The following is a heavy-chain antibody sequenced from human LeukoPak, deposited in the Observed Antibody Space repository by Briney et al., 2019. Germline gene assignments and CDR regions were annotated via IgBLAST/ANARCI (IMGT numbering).Heavy chain of an antibody. Sequence: GRSLRLSCAASGFTFDDYAMHWVRQAPGKGLEWVAVISYDGSNKYYADSVKGRFTISRDNSKNTLYLQMNSLRAEDTAVYYCCTGEQQLFDYWGQGTLVTVSS. CDR2: ISYDGSNK. J-gene: IGHJ4*02. CDR3: CTGEQQLFDY. V-gene: IGHV3-30*04. CDR1: GFTFDDYA. D-gene: IGHD6-13*01.